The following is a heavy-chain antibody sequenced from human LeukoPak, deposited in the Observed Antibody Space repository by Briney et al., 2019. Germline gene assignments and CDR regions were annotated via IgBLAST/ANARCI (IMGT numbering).Heavy chain of an antibody. J-gene: IGHJ5*02. D-gene: IGHD6-19*01. Sequence: PSETLSLTCTVSGGSISSYYWSWIRQPAGKGLEWIGRIYTSGSTNYNPSLKSRVTMSVDTSKNQFSLKLSSVTAADTAVYYCARDPTPVGQWLVREGDWFDPWGQGTLVTVSS. V-gene: IGHV4-4*07. CDR3: ARDPTPVGQWLVREGDWFDP. CDR2: IYTSGST. CDR1: GGSISSYY.